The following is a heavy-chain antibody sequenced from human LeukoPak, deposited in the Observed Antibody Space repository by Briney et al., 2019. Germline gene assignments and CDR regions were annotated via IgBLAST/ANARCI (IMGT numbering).Heavy chain of an antibody. CDR2: INPNSGGT. CDR1: GYTFTGYY. J-gene: IGHJ6*03. V-gene: IGHV1-2*02. D-gene: IGHD2-15*01. CDR3: ANPAATRRGYYYYYYMDV. Sequence: ASVKVSCKASGYTFTGYYMHWVRQAPGQGLEWMGWINPNSGGTNYAQKFQGRVTMTRDTSISTAYMELSRLRSDDTAVYYCANPAATRRGYYYYYYMDVWGKGTTVTVSS.